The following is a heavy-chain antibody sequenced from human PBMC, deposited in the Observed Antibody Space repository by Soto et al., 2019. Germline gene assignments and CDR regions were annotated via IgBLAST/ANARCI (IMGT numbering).Heavy chain of an antibody. CDR1: GFTFSSYW. Sequence: EVQLVESGGGLVQPGGSLRLSCAASGFTFSSYWMTWVRQAPGKGLEWVANIKGDGSEKYYMDSVKGRFTVSRDNAKNSLYLQMNSLRAEDTAVYYCARGVVVGGRGLNYWGQGTLVTVST. V-gene: IGHV3-7*01. D-gene: IGHD1-26*01. J-gene: IGHJ4*02. CDR2: IKGDGSEK. CDR3: ARGVVVGGRGLNY.